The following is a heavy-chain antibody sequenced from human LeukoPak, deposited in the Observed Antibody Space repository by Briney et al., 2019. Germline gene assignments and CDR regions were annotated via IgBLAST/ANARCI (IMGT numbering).Heavy chain of an antibody. Sequence: GGSLRLSCAASGFTFSNYWMHWVRQASGKGLLWVSRVNTDGSTTTYADSVKGRFTISRDNAKNTLYLQMDSLRAEDTAVYYCVPSYSSGSYKYWGQGILVTVSS. CDR1: GFTFSNYW. D-gene: IGHD3-10*01. J-gene: IGHJ4*02. CDR2: VNTDGSTT. CDR3: VPSYSSGSYKY. V-gene: IGHV3-74*01.